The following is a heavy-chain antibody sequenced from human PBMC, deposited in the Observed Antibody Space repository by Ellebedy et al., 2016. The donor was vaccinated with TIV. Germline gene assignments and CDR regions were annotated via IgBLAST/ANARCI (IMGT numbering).Heavy chain of an antibody. J-gene: IGHJ5*01. CDR1: GASVTSSYW. CDR2: IHHSGIT. Sequence: MPSETLSLTCAVSGASVTSSYWWSWVRQSPEKGLEWIGEIHHSGITNYNPSLRTRITISIDRSNNQFSLRLSSTTAADAAMYFCAGNIGLGSYFDFWGQGILVTVSS. CDR3: AGNIGLGSYFDF. V-gene: IGHV4-4*02. D-gene: IGHD3-10*01.